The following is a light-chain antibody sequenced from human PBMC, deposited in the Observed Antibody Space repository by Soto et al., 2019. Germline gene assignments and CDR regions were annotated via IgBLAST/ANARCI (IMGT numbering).Light chain of an antibody. J-gene: IGKJ2*03. V-gene: IGKV3-11*01. CDR2: DAS. Sequence: EIVLTQSPATLSLSPGERATLSCRASQSVSGYLAWYQQKPGQAPRLLIYDASNRAAGIPARFSGSESGTDFTLTISSLEPEDCAVYYCQQRTNRPPYSFGQGTKLEIK. CDR3: QQRTNRPPYS. CDR1: QSVSGY.